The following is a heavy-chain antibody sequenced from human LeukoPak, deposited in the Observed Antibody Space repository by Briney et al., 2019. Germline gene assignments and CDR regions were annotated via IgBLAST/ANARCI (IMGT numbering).Heavy chain of an antibody. CDR3: ARGRITGTINFDY. Sequence: SETLSLTCAVYGGSFSGYYWSWIRQPPGKGLEWIGEINHSGSTNYNPSLKSRVTISVDTSKNQFSLKLSSVTAADTAVYYCARGRITGTINFDYWGQGTLVTVSS. CDR2: INHSGST. V-gene: IGHV4-34*01. D-gene: IGHD1-7*01. J-gene: IGHJ4*02. CDR1: GGSFSGYY.